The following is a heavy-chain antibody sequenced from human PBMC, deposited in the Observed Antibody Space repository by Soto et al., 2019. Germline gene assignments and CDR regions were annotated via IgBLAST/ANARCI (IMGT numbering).Heavy chain of an antibody. D-gene: IGHD3-22*01. J-gene: IGHJ4*02. V-gene: IGHV3-33*01. CDR3: ARDRTYYYDSSGSLDY. Sequence: GGSLRLSCAASGFTFSSYGMHWVRQAPGKGLEWVAVIWYDGSNKYYADSVKGRFTISRDNSKNTLYLQMNSLRAEDTAVYYCARDRTYYYDSSGSLDYWGQGTLVTVSS. CDR2: IWYDGSNK. CDR1: GFTFSSYG.